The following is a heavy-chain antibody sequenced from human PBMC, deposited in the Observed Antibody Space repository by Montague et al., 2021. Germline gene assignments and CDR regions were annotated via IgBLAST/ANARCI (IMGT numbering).Heavy chain of an antibody. CDR3: ARVFSSWYVGWFDP. CDR1: GASITSNIYY. J-gene: IGHJ5*02. V-gene: IGHV4-39*07. D-gene: IGHD6-13*01. Sequence: SETLSLTCTVSGASITSNIYYWGWIRQSPGKGLEWIRSIYYSGNSLYQPSLKSRITMAVDTSKNQFSLKLSSVTAADTAIYYCARVFSSWYVGWFDPWGQGTLVTVSS. CDR2: IYYSGNS.